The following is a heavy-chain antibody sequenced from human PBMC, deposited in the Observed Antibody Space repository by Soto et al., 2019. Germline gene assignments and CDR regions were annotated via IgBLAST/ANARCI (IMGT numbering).Heavy chain of an antibody. D-gene: IGHD3-10*01. CDR3: ARELNFYYFDY. V-gene: IGHV4-34*01. Sequence: PSETLSLTCAVYGGSFSGYYWSWIRQPPGKGLEWIGEINHSGSTNYNPSLKSRVTISVDTSKNQFSLKLSSVTAADTAVYYCARELNFYYFDYWGQGTLVTVSS. CDR2: INHSGST. J-gene: IGHJ4*02. CDR1: GGSFSGYY.